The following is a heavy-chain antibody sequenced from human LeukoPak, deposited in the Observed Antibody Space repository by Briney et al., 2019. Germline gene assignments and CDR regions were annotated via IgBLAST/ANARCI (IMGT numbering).Heavy chain of an antibody. D-gene: IGHD2-15*01. CDR1: GDSISSYY. CDR3: ARHSPGYPFFDP. Sequence: SDTLSLTCTVSGDSISSYYWSWIRRPPGKGLEWIGYIFYSGSTNYNPSLKSRVTISVDTSKNQFSLKLRSVTAADTAVYYCARHSPGYPFFDPGGQGTLVTVSS. CDR2: IFYSGST. V-gene: IGHV4-59*08. J-gene: IGHJ5*02.